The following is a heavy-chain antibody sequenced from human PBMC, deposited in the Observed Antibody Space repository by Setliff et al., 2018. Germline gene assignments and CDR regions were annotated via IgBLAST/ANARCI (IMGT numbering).Heavy chain of an antibody. CDR2: INPTDSDT. CDR3: ARQPWPDHYFDY. V-gene: IGHV5-51*01. Sequence: LGESLKISCQGSGCSVSDYWIGWVRQMPGKGLEWMGIINPTDSDTTYSPSFQGQVTISVDKSINTAYLQWSSLKASDTAIYYCARQPWPDHYFDYWGQGTLVTVSS. J-gene: IGHJ4*02. CDR1: GCSVSDYW.